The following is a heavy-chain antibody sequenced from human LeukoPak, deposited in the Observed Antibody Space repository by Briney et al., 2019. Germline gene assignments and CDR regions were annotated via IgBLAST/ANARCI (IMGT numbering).Heavy chain of an antibody. CDR2: IRSKAHGGTT. V-gene: IGHV3-49*04. CDR1: GFSFGDYA. D-gene: IGHD4-23*01. Sequence: PGGSLRLSCTASGFSFGDYAMSWVRQAPGKGLEWVGFIRSKAHGGTTEYAASVKGRFTISRDDSKSIAYLQMNSLKTEDTAVYYCTSGGTSYYWGQGTLVTVSS. J-gene: IGHJ4*02. CDR3: TSGGTSYY.